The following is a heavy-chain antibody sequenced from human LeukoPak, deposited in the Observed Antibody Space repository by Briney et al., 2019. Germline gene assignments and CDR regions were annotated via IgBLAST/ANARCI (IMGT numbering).Heavy chain of an antibody. V-gene: IGHV3-74*01. D-gene: IGHD3-10*01. CDR1: GFTFSFYG. Sequence: GGSLRLSCAASGFTFSFYGMNWVRQAPGKGLVWVSLINPSGSFTAYADSVKGRFTISRDNAKNRLYMQMNSLRVEDTAVYYCARDMIRGVVNNWGQGALVTVSS. CDR2: INPSGSFT. J-gene: IGHJ4*02. CDR3: ARDMIRGVVNN.